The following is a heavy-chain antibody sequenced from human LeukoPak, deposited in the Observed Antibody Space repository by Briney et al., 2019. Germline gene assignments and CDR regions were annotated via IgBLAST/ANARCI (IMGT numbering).Heavy chain of an antibody. CDR3: AREARFSTSEDY. D-gene: IGHD5/OR15-5a*01. V-gene: IGHV4-61*01. CDR1: GGSVSSGSYY. J-gene: IGHJ4*02. CDR2: IYYSGNT. Sequence: SETLSLTCTVSGGSVSSGSYYWSWIRQPPGKGLEWIGYIYYSGNTNYNPSLKSRVTISVDTSKNQFSLKLSSVTAADTAVYYCAREARFSTSEDYWGQGTLVTVSS.